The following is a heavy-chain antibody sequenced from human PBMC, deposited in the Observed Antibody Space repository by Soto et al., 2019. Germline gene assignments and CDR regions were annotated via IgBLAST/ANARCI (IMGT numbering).Heavy chain of an antibody. CDR1: GGSISSYY. V-gene: IGHV4-59*01. D-gene: IGHD3-9*01. Sequence: SETLSLTCTVSGGSISSYYWSWIRQPPGKGLEWIGYIYYSGSTNYNPSLKSRVTISVDTSKNQFSLKLSSVTAADTAVYYCARDRLANWFDPWGQGTLVTVSS. J-gene: IGHJ5*02. CDR2: IYYSGST. CDR3: ARDRLANWFDP.